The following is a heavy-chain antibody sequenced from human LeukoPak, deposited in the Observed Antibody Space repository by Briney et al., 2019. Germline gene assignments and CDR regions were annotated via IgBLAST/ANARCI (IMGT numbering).Heavy chain of an antibody. V-gene: IGHV3-30-3*01. CDR2: ISYDGSNK. Sequence: GGSLRLSCAASGFTFSSYAMHWVRQAPGKGLEWVAVISYDGSNKYYADSVKGRFTISRDNSKNTLYLQMNSLRAEDTAVYYCARSWRGYSGYDSDYWGQGTLATVSS. CDR3: ARSWRGYSGYDSDY. D-gene: IGHD5-12*01. J-gene: IGHJ4*02. CDR1: GFTFSSYA.